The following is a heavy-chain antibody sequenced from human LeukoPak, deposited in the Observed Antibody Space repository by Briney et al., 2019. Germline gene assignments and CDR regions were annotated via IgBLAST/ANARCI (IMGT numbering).Heavy chain of an antibody. CDR2: ISGSGGST. CDR1: GFTFSSYA. D-gene: IGHD3-22*01. J-gene: IGHJ4*02. CDR3: ARGLQYYYDSSGYLHFDY. V-gene: IGHV3-23*01. Sequence: GGSLRLSCAASGFTFSSYAMSWVRQAPGKGLEWVSAISGSGGSTYYADSVKGRFTISRDNSKNTLYLQMNSLRAEDTALYYCARGLQYYYDSSGYLHFDYWGQGTLVTVSS.